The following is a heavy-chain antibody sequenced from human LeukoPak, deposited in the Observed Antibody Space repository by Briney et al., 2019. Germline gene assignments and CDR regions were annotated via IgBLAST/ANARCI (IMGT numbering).Heavy chain of an antibody. CDR1: GYTFTSYG. Sequence: ASVKVSCKASGYTFTSYGISWVRQAPGQGLEWMGWISAYSGNTNYAQKFQDRVTITRDTSASTAYMELSSLRSEDMAVYYCARASGSSWLFDYWGQGTLVTVSS. CDR3: ARASGSSWLFDY. CDR2: ISAYSGNT. V-gene: IGHV1-18*03. J-gene: IGHJ4*02. D-gene: IGHD6-13*01.